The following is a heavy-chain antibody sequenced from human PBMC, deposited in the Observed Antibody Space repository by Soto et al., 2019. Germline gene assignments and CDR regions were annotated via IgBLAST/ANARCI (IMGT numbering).Heavy chain of an antibody. CDR1: GDSVSSNSAA. V-gene: IGHV6-1*01. D-gene: IGHD5-12*01. Sequence: SQTLSLTCAISGDSVSSNSAAWNWIRQSPSRGLEWLGRTYYRSKWYNDYAVSVKSRITINPDTSKYQFSLPLNSVTPEDTAVYYCARGYRDGYNTYYQYGMDVWGQGTTVTVS. CDR2: TYYRSKWYN. CDR3: ARGYRDGYNTYYQYGMDV. J-gene: IGHJ6*02.